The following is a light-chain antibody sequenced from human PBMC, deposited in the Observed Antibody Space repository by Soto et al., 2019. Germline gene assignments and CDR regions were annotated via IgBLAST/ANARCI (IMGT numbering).Light chain of an antibody. CDR3: QQYGSSYPWT. CDR1: QSVSSNY. V-gene: IGKV3-20*01. J-gene: IGKJ1*01. Sequence: EIVLTQSPATTSKSTAQRANLYCXXSQSVSSNYLAWYQQKPGQAPRLLIYGASSRATGIPDRFSGSGSGTDFTLTIRRLEPEDFAVYYCQQYGSSYPWTFGQGTKWIS. CDR2: GAS.